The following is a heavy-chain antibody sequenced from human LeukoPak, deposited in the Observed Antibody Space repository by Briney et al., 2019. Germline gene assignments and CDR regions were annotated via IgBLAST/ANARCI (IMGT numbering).Heavy chain of an antibody. Sequence: PGGSLRLSCAASGFTFSSYAMHWVRQAPGKGLEWVAFIRYDGSNKYYADSVKGRFTISRDNSKNTLYLQMNSLRAEDTAVYYCAKTSGEEYYYYMDVWGKGTTVTISS. CDR1: GFTFSSYA. CDR2: IRYDGSNK. J-gene: IGHJ6*03. D-gene: IGHD3-16*01. V-gene: IGHV3-30*02. CDR3: AKTSGEEYYYYMDV.